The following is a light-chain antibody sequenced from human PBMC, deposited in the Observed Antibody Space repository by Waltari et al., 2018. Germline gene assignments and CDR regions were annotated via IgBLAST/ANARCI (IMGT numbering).Light chain of an antibody. CDR3: QQYYRSRT. CDR2: WAS. V-gene: IGKV4-1*01. CDR1: QSVLYNYKDKNY. J-gene: IGKJ1*01. Sequence: DIVMTQSPDSLAGSLGERATINCKSSQSVLYNYKDKNYLSWYQQKPGQPPKLLIYWASTRESGVPDRFSGSGSGTDFTLTISSLQAEDVAVYYCQQYYRSRTFGQGTKVEIK.